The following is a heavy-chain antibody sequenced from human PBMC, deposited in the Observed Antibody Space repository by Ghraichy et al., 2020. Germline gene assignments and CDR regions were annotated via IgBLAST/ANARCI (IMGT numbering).Heavy chain of an antibody. CDR1: GFTFSTNW. J-gene: IGHJ4*02. CDR3: AATVGTRPN. Sequence: GESLNISCAASGFTFSTNWMHWLRQAPGKGLVWVARINSDASITDYADSVKGRFTVSRDNAKNTLYVQMNSLTGDDTAVYYCAATVGTRPNWGQGTLVTVSS. V-gene: IGHV3-74*01. D-gene: IGHD4-23*01. CDR2: INSDASIT.